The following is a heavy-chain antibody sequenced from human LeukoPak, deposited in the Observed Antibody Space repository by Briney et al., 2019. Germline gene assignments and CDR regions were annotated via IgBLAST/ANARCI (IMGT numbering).Heavy chain of an antibody. CDR1: GESFRGYY. CDR3: ARLKPMIVLAYGFRPREGTTYCFDY. J-gene: IGHJ4*02. CDR2: INHSGST. Sequence: IPSETLSLTCAVYGESFRGYYWSWIRQPPGKGLEWIGEINHSGSTNYNPSLKSRVTISVDTSRNQFSLNLSSVAAADTAFYYCARLKPMIVLAYGFRPREGTTYCFDYWGQGTLVTVSA. V-gene: IGHV4-34*01. D-gene: IGHD3-22*01.